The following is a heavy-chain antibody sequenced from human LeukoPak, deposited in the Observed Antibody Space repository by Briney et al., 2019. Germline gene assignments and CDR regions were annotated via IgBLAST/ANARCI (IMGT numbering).Heavy chain of an antibody. D-gene: IGHD6-19*01. Sequence: GGSLRLSCAASGFTFSSYSMNWVRQAPGKGLEWVSSISSSSSYIYYADSVKGRFTISRDNAKNSLYLQMNSLRAEDTAVYYCAREPVAGISRFDPWGQGTLVTVSS. J-gene: IGHJ5*02. CDR1: GFTFSSYS. V-gene: IGHV3-21*01. CDR3: AREPVAGISRFDP. CDR2: ISSSSSYI.